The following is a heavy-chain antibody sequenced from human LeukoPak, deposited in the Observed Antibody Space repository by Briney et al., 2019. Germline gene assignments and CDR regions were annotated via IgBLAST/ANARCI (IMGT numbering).Heavy chain of an antibody. D-gene: IGHD6-6*01. V-gene: IGHV3-21*01. CDR1: GFTFSSYS. Sequence: GGSLRLSCAASGFTFSSYSMNWVRQAPGKGLEWVSSISSSSSYIYYADSVKGRFTISRDNAKNSLYLQMNSLIAEDTAVYYCARVRGQYSSSLTDYWGQGTLVTVSS. CDR2: ISSSSSYI. J-gene: IGHJ4*02. CDR3: ARVRGQYSSSLTDY.